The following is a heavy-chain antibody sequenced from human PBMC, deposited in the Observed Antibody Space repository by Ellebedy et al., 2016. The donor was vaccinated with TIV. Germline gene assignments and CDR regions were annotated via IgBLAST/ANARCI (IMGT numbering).Heavy chain of an antibody. V-gene: IGHV4-31*03. Sequence: MPSETLSLTCTVSGGSISSSSYYWGWIRQPPGKGLEWIGYIYYSGSTYYNPSLKSRVTISVDTSKNQFSLKLSSVTAADTAVYYCARDRSVTGVDWYFDLWGRGTLVTVSS. CDR2: IYYSGST. CDR1: GGSISSSSYY. D-gene: IGHD3-3*01. J-gene: IGHJ2*01. CDR3: ARDRSVTGVDWYFDL.